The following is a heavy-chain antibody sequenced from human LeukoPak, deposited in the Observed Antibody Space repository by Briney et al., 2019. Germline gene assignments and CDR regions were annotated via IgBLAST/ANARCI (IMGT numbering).Heavy chain of an antibody. J-gene: IGHJ3*02. Sequence: SETLSLTCAVSGGSIRSSNWWSWVRQPPGKGLEWIGEIYHSGGTTNYNPSLKSRVTISVDKSKNQFSLQLSSVTAADTALYYSARPTGRGGYPTDPFDIWGQGTMVTVSS. CDR3: ARPTGRGGYPTDPFDI. CDR2: IYHSGGTT. CDR1: GGSIRSSNW. D-gene: IGHD3-10*01. V-gene: IGHV4-4*02.